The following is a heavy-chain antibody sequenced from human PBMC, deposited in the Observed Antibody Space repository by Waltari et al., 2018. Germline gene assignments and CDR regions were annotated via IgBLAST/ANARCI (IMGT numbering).Heavy chain of an antibody. V-gene: IGHV4-39*01. D-gene: IGHD6-6*01. CDR2: IYYSGST. CDR1: GGSIRSSSYY. J-gene: IGHJ2*01. CDR3: ARLLAARQLFREYWYFDL. Sequence: QLQLQESGPGLVKPSETLSLTCTVPGGSIRSSSYYWGWLRQPPGKGLEWIGSIYYSGSTYYNPSLKSRVTISVDTSKNQFSLKLSSVTAADTAVYYCARLLAARQLFREYWYFDLWGRGTLVTVSS.